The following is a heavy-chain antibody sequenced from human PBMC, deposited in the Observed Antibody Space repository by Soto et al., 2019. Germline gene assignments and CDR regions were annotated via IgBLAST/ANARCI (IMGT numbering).Heavy chain of an antibody. D-gene: IGHD2-2*01. V-gene: IGHV4-4*07. Sequence: SETLSLTCTVSGGSISGYYWSWVRQPAGKGLGWVGRIYSDGTTNYSPSLKSRVTMSLDTSKDQFSLHLNSVTAADTAVYYCSRVGCSNSKCYTRGMDVWGQGTTVTVSS. CDR2: IYSDGTT. CDR1: GGSISGYY. CDR3: SRVGCSNSKCYTRGMDV. J-gene: IGHJ6*02.